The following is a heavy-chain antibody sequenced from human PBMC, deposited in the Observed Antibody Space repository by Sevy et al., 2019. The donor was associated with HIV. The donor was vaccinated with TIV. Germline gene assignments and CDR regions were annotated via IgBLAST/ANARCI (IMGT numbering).Heavy chain of an antibody. CDR2: ISYDGSNK. V-gene: IGHV3-30*18. Sequence: GGSLRLSCAASGFSFSDYGIHWVRQAPGKGLEWVAVISYDGSNKYYAGSVKGRFTISRDNSKSTLYLQMNSLRADDTAVYYCAKGTSVSRFREVFSGMDVWGQGTTVTVSS. D-gene: IGHD3-10*01. J-gene: IGHJ6*02. CDR1: GFSFSDYG. CDR3: AKGTSVSRFREVFSGMDV.